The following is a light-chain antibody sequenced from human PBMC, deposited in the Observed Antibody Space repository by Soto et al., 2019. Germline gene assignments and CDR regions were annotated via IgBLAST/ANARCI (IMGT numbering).Light chain of an antibody. V-gene: IGLV1-44*01. CDR3: AAWDDSLNGRYV. CDR1: SSHIGSNT. CDR2: SNN. J-gene: IGLJ1*01. Sequence: QPVLTQPPSASGTPGQRVTISCSGSSSHIGSNTVNWYQQLPGTAPKLLIYSNNQRPSGVPDRFSGSKSGTSASLAISGLQSEDEADYYCAAWDDSLNGRYVFGTGTKVTVL.